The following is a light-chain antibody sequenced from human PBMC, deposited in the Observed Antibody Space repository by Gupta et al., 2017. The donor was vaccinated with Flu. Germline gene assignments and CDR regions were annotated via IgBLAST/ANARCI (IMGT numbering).Light chain of an antibody. CDR3: KQSFSTPLT. Sequence: LPVSTGGRPTINCKSSKRGLSSCNNKNYLAWYQQKPGQSPHLLIYLGSTRASGVPDRFSGSGSGTDFTLNISRLQAEDVAVYYCKQSFSTPLTFGGGTKVEIK. CDR2: LGS. J-gene: IGKJ4*01. CDR1: KRGLSSCNNKNY. V-gene: IGKV4-1*01.